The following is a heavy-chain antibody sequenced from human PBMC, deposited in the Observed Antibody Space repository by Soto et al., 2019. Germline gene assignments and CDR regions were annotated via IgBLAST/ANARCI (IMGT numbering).Heavy chain of an antibody. Sequence: ASVKVSCKASGYTFTSYGISWVRQAPGQGLEWMGWISAYNGNTNYAQKLQGRVTLTTDTSTSTAYMELRSLRSDDTAVYYCARGGSSSYYYYYGMDVWGQGTTVTVSS. J-gene: IGHJ6*02. CDR1: GYTFTSYG. V-gene: IGHV1-18*04. CDR2: ISAYNGNT. D-gene: IGHD6-6*01. CDR3: ARGGSSSYYYYYGMDV.